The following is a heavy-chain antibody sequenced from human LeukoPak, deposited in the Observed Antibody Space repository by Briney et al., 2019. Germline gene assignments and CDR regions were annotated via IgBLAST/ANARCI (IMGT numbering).Heavy chain of an antibody. CDR1: GGSLSSYF. Sequence: LSETLSLTCSVSGGSLSSYFGNCIRQPAGAGLEWSGRIYSSGSTNYTPSLKCPVTMSVDTSKNQFSLKLSSVTAADTAVYYCARDPSSYAGRFDPWGQGTLVAVSS. CDR3: ARDPSSYAGRFDP. J-gene: IGHJ5*02. D-gene: IGHD3-3*01. V-gene: IGHV4-4*07. CDR2: IYSSGST.